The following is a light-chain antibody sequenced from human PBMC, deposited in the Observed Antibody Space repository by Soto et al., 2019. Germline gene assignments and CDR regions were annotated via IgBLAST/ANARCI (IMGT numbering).Light chain of an antibody. Sequence: QSVLTQPPSVSGAPGQRVTISCNGSGSNIGADYAVHWYQQLPGTVPKLLIYDNSNRPSGVPDRFSGSKSGTSASLAITGLQAADEADYYCQSYDRSLSGGVFGGGTKVTVL. V-gene: IGLV1-40*01. CDR1: GSNIGADYA. CDR3: QSYDRSLSGGV. CDR2: DNS. J-gene: IGLJ3*02.